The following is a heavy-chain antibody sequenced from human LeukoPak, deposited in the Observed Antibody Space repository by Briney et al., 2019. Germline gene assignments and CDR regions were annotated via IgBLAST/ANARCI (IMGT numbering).Heavy chain of an antibody. CDR2: INPNSGGT. D-gene: IGHD3-3*01. J-gene: IGHJ4*02. CDR3: ASRGSIFGVGEFDY. Sequence: ATVKVSCKASGYTFTGYYMHWVRQAPGQGLEWMGWINPNSGGTNYAQKFQGRVTMTRDTSISTAYMELSRLRSDDTAVYYCASRGSIFGVGEFDYWGQGTLVTVSS. CDR1: GYTFTGYY. V-gene: IGHV1-2*02.